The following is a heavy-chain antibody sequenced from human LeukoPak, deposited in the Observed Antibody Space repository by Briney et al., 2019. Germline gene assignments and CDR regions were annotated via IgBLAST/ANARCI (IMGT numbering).Heavy chain of an antibody. CDR2: FDPEDGET. V-gene: IGHV1-24*01. Sequence: ALVKVSCKVSGYTLTELSMHWVRQAPGKGLEWMGGFDPEDGETLYAQNFQGRVTMTEDTSTDTAYMELSSLRSDDTAMYYCATDQRGAGLGFRYGSGSFNGLDVWGQGTTVTVSS. D-gene: IGHD3-10*01. J-gene: IGHJ6*02. CDR1: GYTLTELS. CDR3: ATDQRGAGLGFRYGSGSFNGLDV.